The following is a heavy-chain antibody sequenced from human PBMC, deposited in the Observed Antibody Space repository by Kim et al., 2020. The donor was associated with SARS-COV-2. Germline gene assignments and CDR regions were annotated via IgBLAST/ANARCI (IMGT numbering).Heavy chain of an antibody. CDR1: GFTFSSYA. D-gene: IGHD6-19*01. Sequence: GGSLRLSCAASGFTFSSYAMSWFRQAPGKWLYLFSAISGSCVSTYYADSVKGRFTISRDNSKNTLYLQMNSLRAEDTAVYYCAKRVASSGWYLFFDYWGQGTLVTVSS. CDR2: ISGSCVST. CDR3: AKRVASSGWYLFFDY. J-gene: IGHJ4*02. V-gene: IGHV3-23*01.